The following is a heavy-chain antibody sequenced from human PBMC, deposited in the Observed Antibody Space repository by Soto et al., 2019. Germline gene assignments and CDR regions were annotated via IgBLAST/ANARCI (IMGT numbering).Heavy chain of an antibody. D-gene: IGHD3-10*01. Sequence: QLQQWGAGLLKPSETLSLTCAVYNGSFSKYYWNCIRQSPGKGLEWIGEINQSGATNYKPSHTRRVTLSVATSENQFSLKLKSLTAADTAVYYCARGYYYASGSSFPYWGQGTLVTVSS. CDR2: INQSGAT. CDR1: NGSFSKYY. V-gene: IGHV4-34*01. CDR3: ARGYYYASGSSFPY. J-gene: IGHJ4*02.